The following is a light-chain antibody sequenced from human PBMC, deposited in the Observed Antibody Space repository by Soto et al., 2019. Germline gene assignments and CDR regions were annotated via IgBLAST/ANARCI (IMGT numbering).Light chain of an antibody. CDR2: EGS. CDR3: QQYNSSPLT. CDR1: QSISSW. Sequence: DIQMTQSPSTLSASIGATVTITCRANQSISSWLAWYQQKPGKAPKLLISEGSSLESGVPSRFRGSGSGTECTLSISSLLPDDLATYYCQQYNSSPLTFRGGTKVEIK. V-gene: IGKV1-5*01. J-gene: IGKJ4*01.